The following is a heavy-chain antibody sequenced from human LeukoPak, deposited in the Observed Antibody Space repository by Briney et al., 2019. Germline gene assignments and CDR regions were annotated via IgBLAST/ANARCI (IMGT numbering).Heavy chain of an antibody. Sequence: GGSLRLSCAASGFTFSSYEMNWVRQAPGKGLEWVSYISSSGSTIYYADSVKGRFAISRDNAKNSLYLKMNSLRAEDTAVYYCARDRWYYYDSSDYYHDAFDIWGQGTMVTVSS. CDR2: ISSSGSTI. J-gene: IGHJ3*02. D-gene: IGHD3-22*01. CDR3: ARDRWYYYDSSDYYHDAFDI. CDR1: GFTFSSYE. V-gene: IGHV3-48*03.